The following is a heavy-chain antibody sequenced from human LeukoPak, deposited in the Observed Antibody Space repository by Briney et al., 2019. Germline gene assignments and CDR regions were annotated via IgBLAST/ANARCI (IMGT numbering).Heavy chain of an antibody. V-gene: IGHV6-1*01. CDR2: TYYRSKWYN. J-gene: IGHJ4*02. CDR1: GETLPSKSAA. D-gene: IGHD6-13*01. Sequence: SQTLPLTCAISGETLPSKSAAWHWLRQSPSRGLEGLGRTYYRSKWYNDYAISVKSRITINPDTSKNQFSLQLNSVTPEDTAVYYCARGTWAAGLEFWGQGTLVTVSS. CDR3: ARGTWAAGLEF.